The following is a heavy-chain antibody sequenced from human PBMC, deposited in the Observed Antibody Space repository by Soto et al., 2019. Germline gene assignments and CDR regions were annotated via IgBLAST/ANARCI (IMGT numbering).Heavy chain of an antibody. D-gene: IGHD4-17*01. CDR2: IYYSGST. Sequence: QLQLQESGPGLVKPSETLSLTCTVSGGSISSSSYYWGWIRQPPGKGLEWIGSIYYSGSTYYNPSLKSRVTISVDTSKNQFSLKLSSVPAADTAVYYCARHGYCDYGLYDYWGQGTLVTVSS. CDR3: ARHGYCDYGLYDY. J-gene: IGHJ4*02. CDR1: GGSISSSSYY. V-gene: IGHV4-39*01.